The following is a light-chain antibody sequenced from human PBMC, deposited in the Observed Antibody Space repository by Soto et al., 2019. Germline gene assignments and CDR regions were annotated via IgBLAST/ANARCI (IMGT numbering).Light chain of an antibody. J-gene: IGKJ5*01. CDR2: DST. V-gene: IGKV3-11*01. CDR1: PSIHTS. CDR3: QQRNVWPTIT. Sequence: VWTQSPATLSLSPGERATLSCRASPSIHTSLAWYQQKSGKPPRLVIYDSTLRANGVPDRFGGSRSGTEFTLTINSLEPEDFAVYYGQQRNVWPTITFGQGTRLEIK.